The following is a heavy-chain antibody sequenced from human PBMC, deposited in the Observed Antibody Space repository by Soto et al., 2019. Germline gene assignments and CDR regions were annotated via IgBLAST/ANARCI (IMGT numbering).Heavy chain of an antibody. D-gene: IGHD5-18*01. J-gene: IGHJ6*02. CDR3: ARDQGGYSYGHYYYGMDV. V-gene: IGHV3-53*05. CDR1: GFTVSSNY. Sequence: GGSLRLSCAASGFTVSSNYMSWVRQAPGKGLEWVSVIYSGGSTYYADSVKDRFTISRDNSKNTLYLQMNGLRSEDTAVYYCARDQGGYSYGHYYYGMDVWGQGTTVTVSS. CDR2: IYSGGST.